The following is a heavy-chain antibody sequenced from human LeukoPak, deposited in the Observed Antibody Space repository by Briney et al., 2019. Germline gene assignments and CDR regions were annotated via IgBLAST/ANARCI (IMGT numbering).Heavy chain of an antibody. CDR3: ARHPSSITSCPNY. Sequence: GESLQISCKGSGYSFSSYWIAWVRQMPGKGLEWMGIIYPRDSRTTYSPSFQGQVTISVDKSISTAYLQWSSLKASDTAMYYCARHPSSITSCPNYWGPGTLVSVSS. D-gene: IGHD2-2*01. V-gene: IGHV5-51*01. CDR1: GYSFSSYW. J-gene: IGHJ4*02. CDR2: IYPRDSRT.